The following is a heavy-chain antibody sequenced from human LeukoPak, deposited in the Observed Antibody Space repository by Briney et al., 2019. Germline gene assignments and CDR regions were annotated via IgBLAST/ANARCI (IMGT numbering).Heavy chain of an antibody. V-gene: IGHV4-34*01. CDR3: ARHRYKTGELDY. J-gene: IGHJ4*02. CDR2: IHPGGTT. CDR1: GGLFADFY. Sequence: PSETLSLTCAVFGGLFADFYWAYVRQPPGEGLEWIGEIHPGGTTNYNPSLTSRVTMSVDTSKNQFSLRLTSVTAADTAVYFCARHRYKTGELDYWGQGTLVTVSS. D-gene: IGHD3-16*02.